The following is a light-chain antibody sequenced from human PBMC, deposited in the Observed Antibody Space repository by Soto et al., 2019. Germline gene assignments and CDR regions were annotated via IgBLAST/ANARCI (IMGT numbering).Light chain of an antibody. CDR2: AAS. CDR1: QSIRSY. Sequence: DIQMTQSPSSLSASVGDRVTITCRASQSIRSYLNWYQQKPGKAPKLLIYAASSLQSEVPSRFSGSGSGTDFTLNISSLQPEDFATYYWQQLNSYPLTCGGGTKVDIK. J-gene: IGKJ4*01. CDR3: QQLNSYPLT. V-gene: IGKV1-39*01.